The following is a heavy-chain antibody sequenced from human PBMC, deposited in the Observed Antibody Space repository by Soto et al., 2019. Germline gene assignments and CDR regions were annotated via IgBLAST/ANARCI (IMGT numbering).Heavy chain of an antibody. J-gene: IGHJ6*02. CDR1: GFTFSSYG. D-gene: IGHD2-15*01. V-gene: IGHV3-33*01. Sequence: GGSLRLSCAASGFTFSSYGMHWVRQAPGKGLEWVAVIWYDGSNKYYADSVKGRFTISRDNSKNTLYLQMNSLRAEDTAVYYCARYCSGGSCWDGMDVWGQGTTVTVSS. CDR2: IWYDGSNK. CDR3: ARYCSGGSCWDGMDV.